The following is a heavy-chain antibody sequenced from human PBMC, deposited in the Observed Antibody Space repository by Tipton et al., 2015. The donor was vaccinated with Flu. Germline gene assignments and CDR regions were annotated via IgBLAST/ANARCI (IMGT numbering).Heavy chain of an antibody. CDR2: IYYTGST. D-gene: IGHD3-3*01. J-gene: IGHJ3*02. CDR1: GGSISSYY. CDR3: ARDNVTIFGVVIPGAFEI. Sequence: GLVKPSETLSLTCTVSGGSISSYYWSWIWQPPGKGLEWIGYIYYTGSTNYNPSLKSRVTISVDTSKNQFSLKLSSVTAADTAVYYCARDNVTIFGVVIPGAFEIWGQGTRVTVSS. V-gene: IGHV4-59*01.